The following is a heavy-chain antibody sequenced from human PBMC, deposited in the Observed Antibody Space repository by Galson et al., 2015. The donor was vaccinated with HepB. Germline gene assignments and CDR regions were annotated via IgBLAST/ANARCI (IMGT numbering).Heavy chain of an antibody. CDR2: INAGNYNI. V-gene: IGHV1-3*01. Sequence: SVKVSCKASGYTFTSYSMHWVRQAPGQRLEWMGWINAGNYNIKYSQKFQGRVTITKDTSASTAYMELSSLRSEDTAVYYCASSYYESSGYYSPFDYWGQGTLVTVSS. J-gene: IGHJ4*02. D-gene: IGHD3-22*01. CDR1: GYTFTSYS. CDR3: ASSYYESSGYYSPFDY.